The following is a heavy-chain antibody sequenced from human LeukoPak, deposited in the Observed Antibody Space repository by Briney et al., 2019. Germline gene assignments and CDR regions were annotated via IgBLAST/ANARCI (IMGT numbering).Heavy chain of an antibody. Sequence: GGSLRLSCAASGFTVSSNYMSWVRQAPRKGLEWVSVIYSGGSTYYADSVKGRFTISRDNSKNTLYLQMNSLRAEDTAVYYCARVGYYGDYLDYWGQGTLVTVSS. V-gene: IGHV3-53*01. CDR1: GFTVSSNY. CDR3: ARVGYYGDYLDY. D-gene: IGHD4-17*01. CDR2: IYSGGST. J-gene: IGHJ4*02.